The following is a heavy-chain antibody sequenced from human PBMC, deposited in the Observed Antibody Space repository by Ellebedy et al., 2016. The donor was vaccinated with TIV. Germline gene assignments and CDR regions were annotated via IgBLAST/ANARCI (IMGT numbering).Heavy chain of an antibody. D-gene: IGHD4-23*01. CDR1: GGSISSHSYY. Sequence: SETLSLTCTVSGGSISSHSYYWGWIRQPPGKGLEWIGSMYYSGSTYYNLSLKSRVTISVDTSKNQFSLTLTSVTAADTAVYFCARENRWSCDFDSWGPGTLVTVSS. CDR3: ARENRWSCDFDS. CDR2: MYYSGST. V-gene: IGHV4-39*01. J-gene: IGHJ4*02.